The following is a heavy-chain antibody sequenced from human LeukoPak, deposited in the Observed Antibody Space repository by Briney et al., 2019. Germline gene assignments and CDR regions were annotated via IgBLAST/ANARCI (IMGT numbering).Heavy chain of an antibody. J-gene: IGHJ4*02. V-gene: IGHV4-59*01. CDR1: GGSISSYY. CDR3: ASSTDDSSGYYSYYFDY. D-gene: IGHD3-22*01. Sequence: SETLSLTCTVSGGSISSYYWSWIRQPPGKGLEWIGYIYYSGSTNYNPSLKSRVTISVDTSKNQFFLKLSSVTAADTAVYYCASSTDDSSGYYSYYFDYWGQGTLVTVSS. CDR2: IYYSGST.